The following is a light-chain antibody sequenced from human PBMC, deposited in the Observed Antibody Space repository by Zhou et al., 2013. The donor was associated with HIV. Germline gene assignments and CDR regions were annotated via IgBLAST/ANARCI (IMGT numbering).Light chain of an antibody. CDR3: QQYDNLPFT. J-gene: IGKJ5*01. V-gene: IGKV1-33*01. CDR1: QNISHF. CDR2: DAS. Sequence: DIQMTQSPSSLSASVGDRVTITCQASQNISHFLNWYQHKAETAPKLLIYDASNLETGVPPRFSGSGSGTEFTFTITSLQPEDFATYYCQQYDNLPFTFGHGTRLEIK.